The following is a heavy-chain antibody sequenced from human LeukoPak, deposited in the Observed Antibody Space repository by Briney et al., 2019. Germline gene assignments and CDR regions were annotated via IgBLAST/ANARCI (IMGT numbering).Heavy chain of an antibody. CDR1: GFTFSSYA. D-gene: IGHD2-15*01. CDR3: AKSGRYCSGSSCYQEASLDY. CDR2: ISSSGIST. V-gene: IGHV3-23*01. J-gene: IGHJ4*02. Sequence: GSLRLSCAASGFTFSSYAMNWVRQAPGKGLEWVSAISSSGISTYYADSVKGRFTISRDNSKNTLYLQMNSLRAEDTAVYYCAKSGRYCSGSSCYQEASLDYWGQGTLVTVSS.